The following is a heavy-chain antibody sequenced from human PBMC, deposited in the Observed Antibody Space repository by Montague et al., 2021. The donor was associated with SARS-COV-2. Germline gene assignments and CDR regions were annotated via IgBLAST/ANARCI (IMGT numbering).Heavy chain of an antibody. V-gene: IGHV3-30-3*01. D-gene: IGHD3-22*01. CDR1: GFTFSSYS. CDR3: ARAGGYRDAFDI. CDR2: ISYDGSNK. Sequence: SLRLSCPASGFTFSSYSMHWVRQAPGKGLGWVAVISYDGSNKYYADSVKGRFTISRDNSKNTLYLQMNSLRAEDTAVYYCARAGGYRDAFDIWGQGTTVTVSS. J-gene: IGHJ3*02.